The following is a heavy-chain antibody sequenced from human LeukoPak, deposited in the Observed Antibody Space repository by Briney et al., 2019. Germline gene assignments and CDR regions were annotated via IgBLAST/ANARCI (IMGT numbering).Heavy chain of an antibody. J-gene: IGHJ4*02. CDR3: AKERVGQTQFDY. V-gene: IGHV3-23*01. CDR1: GFTFSNYA. CDR2: ITSSGDRT. Sequence: GGSLRLSCAASGFTFSNYALSWVRQAPGKGLEWVSSITSSGDRTYYADSVKGHFTISRDNSKNTMYLQMNSLRAEDTAVYYCAKERVGQTQFDYWGQGTLVTVSS.